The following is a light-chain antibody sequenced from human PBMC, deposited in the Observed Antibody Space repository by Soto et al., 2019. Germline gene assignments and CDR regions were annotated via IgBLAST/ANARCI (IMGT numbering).Light chain of an antibody. CDR3: QTWGTGVRV. CDR2: VNSDGSH. J-gene: IGLJ1*01. V-gene: IGLV4-69*01. Sequence: VVTQSPSASASLGASVKLTCTLSSGHSRYAVAWHQQQPEKGPRYLMKVNSDGSHSKGDGVPDRFSGSSSGAERYLTISSLQSEDEGDYYCQTWGTGVRVFGTGTKLTVL. CDR1: SGHSRYA.